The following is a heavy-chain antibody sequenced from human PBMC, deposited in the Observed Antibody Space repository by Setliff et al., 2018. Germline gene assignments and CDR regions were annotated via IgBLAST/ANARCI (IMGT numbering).Heavy chain of an antibody. CDR2: VTPNGGSA. J-gene: IGHJ4*02. V-gene: IGHV1-8*01. D-gene: IGHD5-12*01. CDR1: GYTFNTYE. CDR3: ARGKRDGYIPFEH. Sequence: RASVKVSCKASGYTFNTYEINWVRQAPGQGLEVMGWVTPNGGSAVYSQKFQGRVTMTASTPLSTAYMELTGLTSEDTAVYFCARGKRDGYIPFEHWGQGTRVTVSS.